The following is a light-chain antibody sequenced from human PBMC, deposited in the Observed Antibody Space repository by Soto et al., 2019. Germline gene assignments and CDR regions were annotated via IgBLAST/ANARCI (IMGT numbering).Light chain of an antibody. CDR1: QSVINNY. Sequence: EVVLTQSPGTLSLSPGERATLSCRASQSVINNYFAWYQQKPGQAPRLLIFGSSDRATGTPDRFSGSGSETDFTLTISRLEPEDFAVYYCHQYGSSPPYTFGQWTKLEIK. V-gene: IGKV3-20*01. J-gene: IGKJ2*01. CDR3: HQYGSSPPYT. CDR2: GSS.